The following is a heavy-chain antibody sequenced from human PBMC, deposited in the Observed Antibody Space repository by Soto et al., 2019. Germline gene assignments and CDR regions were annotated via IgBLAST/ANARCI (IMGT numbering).Heavy chain of an antibody. Sequence: VSLRILFAASKFTFSPYAMSWVRQAPGNGVECVSGISGSVGRTSYADSVKDRFTISRDNYKNTLYLQMNSLRAEETAVYYCLKDQCYDCWCGLQNFQPRGQG. D-gene: IGHD3-3*01. CDR2: ISGSVGRT. J-gene: IGHJ1*01. CDR3: LKDQCYDCWCGLQNFQP. CDR1: KFTFSPYA. V-gene: IGHV3-23*01.